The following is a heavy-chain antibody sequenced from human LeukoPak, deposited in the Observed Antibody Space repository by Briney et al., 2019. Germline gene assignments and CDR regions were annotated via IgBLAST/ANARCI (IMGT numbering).Heavy chain of an antibody. CDR1: GFTFSTYR. CDR2: FSSSSGTM. Sequence: GGSLRLSCAASGFTFSTYRMNWVRQAPGKGLEWVSYFSSSSGTMYYADSVRGRFTISRDIAKNSLYLQMSSLRAEDTAVYYCATVGSSWFYDYWGQGTLVTVSS. D-gene: IGHD6-13*01. V-gene: IGHV3-48*01. J-gene: IGHJ4*02. CDR3: ATVGSSWFYDY.